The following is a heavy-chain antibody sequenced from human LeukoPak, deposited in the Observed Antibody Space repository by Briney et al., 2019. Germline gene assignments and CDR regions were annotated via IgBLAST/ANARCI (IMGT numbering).Heavy chain of an antibody. V-gene: IGHV3-48*01. J-gene: IGHJ4*02. CDR2: ISSTSSTM. D-gene: IGHD2-2*01. CDR1: GFTFSGFS. Sequence: PGGSLRLSCAASGFTFSGFSMDWVRQAPGRGLEWLSYISSTSSTMLYADSVKGRFTISRDNAKNSLYLQMHSLRAEDTAVYYRARSRSGYQFDYWGQGTLVTVSS. CDR3: ARSRSGYQFDY.